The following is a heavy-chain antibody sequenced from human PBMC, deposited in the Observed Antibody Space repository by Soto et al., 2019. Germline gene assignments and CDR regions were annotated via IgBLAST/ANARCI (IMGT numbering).Heavy chain of an antibody. CDR1: GYTFTSYA. CDR2: INAGNGNT. CDR3: ARDPSRYCSGGSCYPNWFDP. V-gene: IGHV1-3*01. D-gene: IGHD2-15*01. Sequence: QVQLVQSGAEVKKPGASVKVSCKASGYTFTSYAMHWVRQAPGQRLEWMGWINAGNGNTKYSQKFQGRVTISRDTSASTVYVELSSLRSEDTAVYYCARDPSRYCSGGSCYPNWFDPWGQGTLVTVSS. J-gene: IGHJ5*02.